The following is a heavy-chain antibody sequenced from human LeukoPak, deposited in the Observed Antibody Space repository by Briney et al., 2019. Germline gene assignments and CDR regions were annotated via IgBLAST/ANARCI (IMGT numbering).Heavy chain of an antibody. CDR1: GYTFTSYG. D-gene: IGHD3-10*01. Sequence: AASVKVSCKASGYTFTSYGISWVRQAPGQGLEWMGWISAYNGNTNYAQKLQGRVTMTTDTSTSTAYMELRSLRSDDTAVYYCASAPDSGSYFGYYYYMDVWGKGTTVTVSS. J-gene: IGHJ6*03. CDR2: ISAYNGNT. V-gene: IGHV1-18*01. CDR3: ASAPDSGSYFGYYYYMDV.